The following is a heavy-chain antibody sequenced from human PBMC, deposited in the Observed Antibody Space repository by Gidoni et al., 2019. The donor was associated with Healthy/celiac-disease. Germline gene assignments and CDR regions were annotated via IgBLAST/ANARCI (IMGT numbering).Heavy chain of an antibody. CDR1: GFTFSSYA. Sequence: EVLLLESGGGLVQPGGSLSLSCAASGFTFSSYAMRWVRQAPGKGLEWVSAISGSGGSTYYADSVKGRFTISRDNSKNTLYLQMNSLRAEDTAVYYCAKMGVGYCSSTSCYTSEWFDPWGQGTLVTVSS. J-gene: IGHJ5*02. CDR3: AKMGVGYCSSTSCYTSEWFDP. CDR2: ISGSGGST. V-gene: IGHV3-23*01. D-gene: IGHD2-2*02.